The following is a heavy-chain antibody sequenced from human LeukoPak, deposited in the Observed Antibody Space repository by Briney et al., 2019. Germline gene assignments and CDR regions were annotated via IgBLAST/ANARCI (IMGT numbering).Heavy chain of an antibody. CDR2: IKQDGSER. CDR1: GFTFSNYW. CDR3: ATVQLWSGGYFDY. D-gene: IGHD5-18*01. Sequence: PGGSLRLSYAASGFTFSNYWMSWVRQAPGKGLEWVANIKQDGSERGYVDSVKGRFTISRDNAKNSLYLQMNSLRAEDTAVYYCATVQLWSGGYFDYWGQGTLVTVSS. J-gene: IGHJ4*02. V-gene: IGHV3-7*03.